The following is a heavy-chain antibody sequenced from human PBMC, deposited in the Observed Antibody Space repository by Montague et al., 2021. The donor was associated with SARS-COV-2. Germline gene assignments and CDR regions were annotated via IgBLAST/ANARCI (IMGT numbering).Heavy chain of an antibody. D-gene: IGHD6-13*01. V-gene: IGHV2-70*11. CDR3: ARILVAAAGSPFDP. CDR1: GSSLSTSGMC. Sequence: VEPTQTLTLTCTFSGSSLSTSGMCVSWIRQPPRKALEWLARIDWDDDKYYSTSLKTRLTISKDTSKNQVVLTMTNMDPVDTATYYCARILVAAAGSPFDPWGQGTLVTVSS. J-gene: IGHJ5*02. CDR2: IDWDDDK.